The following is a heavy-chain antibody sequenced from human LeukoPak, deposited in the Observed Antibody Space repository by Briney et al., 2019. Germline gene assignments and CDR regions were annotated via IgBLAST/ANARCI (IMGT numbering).Heavy chain of an antibody. Sequence: GGSLRLSCAASGFSFSNHGMHWVRQAPGKGLEWVAVIWYDGSKTYYAGSVKGRFTISRDNFKNTVYLQVSSLRAEDTAVYYCAREVTLRLGYWFDPWGQGTLVTVSS. CDR3: AREVTLRLGYWFDP. CDR2: IWYDGSKT. V-gene: IGHV3-33*01. CDR1: GFSFSNHG. D-gene: IGHD5-18*01. J-gene: IGHJ5*02.